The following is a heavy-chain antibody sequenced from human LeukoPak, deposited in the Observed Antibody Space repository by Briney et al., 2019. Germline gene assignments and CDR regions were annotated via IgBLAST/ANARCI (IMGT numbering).Heavy chain of an antibody. J-gene: IGHJ5*02. CDR1: GGSISSYY. Sequence: PSETLSLTCTVPGGSISSYYWSWIRQPPGKGLEWIGYIYYSGSTNYNPSLKSRVTISVDTSKNQFSLKLSSVTAADTAVYYCARGDTTGYGSGWYEGDWFDPWGQGTLVTVSS. V-gene: IGHV4-59*01. CDR2: IYYSGST. D-gene: IGHD6-19*01. CDR3: ARGDTTGYGSGWYEGDWFDP.